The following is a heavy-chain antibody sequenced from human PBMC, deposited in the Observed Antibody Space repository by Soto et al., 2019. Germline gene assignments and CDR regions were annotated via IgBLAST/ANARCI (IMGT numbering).Heavy chain of an antibody. CDR3: ARESGGSYYLFDY. CDR2: IWYDGSNK. J-gene: IGHJ4*02. Sequence: RRLSCAASGFTFSSYGMRWVRQAPGKGLEWVAVIWYDGSNKYYADSVKGRFTISRDNSKNTLYLQMNSLRAEDTAVYYCARESGGSYYLFDYWGQGTLVTVSS. D-gene: IGHD1-26*01. V-gene: IGHV3-33*01. CDR1: GFTFSSYG.